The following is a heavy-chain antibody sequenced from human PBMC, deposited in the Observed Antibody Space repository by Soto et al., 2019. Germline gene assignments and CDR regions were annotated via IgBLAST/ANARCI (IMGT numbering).Heavy chain of an antibody. CDR1: GYTFTSYG. J-gene: IGHJ6*02. Sequence: LVKVSCKASGYTFTSYGISWVRQAPGQGLEWMGWISAYNGNTNYAQKLQGRVTMTTDTSTSTAYMELRSLRSDDTAVYYCARDENSSGWYFYYYYYYGMDVWGQGTTVTVSS. V-gene: IGHV1-18*01. CDR3: ARDENSSGWYFYYYYYYGMDV. D-gene: IGHD6-19*01. CDR2: ISAYNGNT.